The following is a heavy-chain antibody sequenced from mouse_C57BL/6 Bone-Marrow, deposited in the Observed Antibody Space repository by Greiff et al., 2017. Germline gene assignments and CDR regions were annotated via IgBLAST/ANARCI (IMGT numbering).Heavy chain of an antibody. CDR2: IYPGSGST. D-gene: IGHD2-3*01. CDR1: GYTFTSYW. CDR3: ARWGWLLVYAMDY. Sequence: VKLQQPGAELVKPGASVKVSCKASGYTFTSYWMHWVKQRPGQGLEWIGHIYPGSGSTNYNEKFKSKATLTADTSSSTAYMQLSSLTSEDSAVYYCARWGWLLVYAMDYWGQGTSVTVSS. V-gene: IGHV1-55*01. J-gene: IGHJ4*01.